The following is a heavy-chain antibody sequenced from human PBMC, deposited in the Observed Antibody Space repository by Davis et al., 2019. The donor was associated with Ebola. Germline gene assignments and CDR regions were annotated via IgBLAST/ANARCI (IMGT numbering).Heavy chain of an antibody. CDR1: GGSFSGYY. CDR3: ASEGRLVLDP. Sequence: MPSETLSLTCAVYGGSFSGYYWSWIRQPPGKGLEWIGEINHSGSTNYNPSLKSRVTISVDTSKNQFSLKLSSVTAADTAVYYCASEGRLVLDPWGQGTLVTVSS. CDR2: INHSGST. D-gene: IGHD4/OR15-4a*01. V-gene: IGHV4-34*01. J-gene: IGHJ5*02.